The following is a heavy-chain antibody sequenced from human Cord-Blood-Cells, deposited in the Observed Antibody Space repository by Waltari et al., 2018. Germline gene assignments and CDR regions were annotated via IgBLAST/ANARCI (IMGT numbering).Heavy chain of an antibody. Sequence: QVQLQESGPGLVKPSQTLSLTCTVSGVPISSGSYHWSWIRQPAGKGLEWIGYIYTSGSTNYNPSLKSRVTISVDTSKNQFSLKLSSVTAADTAVYYCARGGGSGSYYDYWGQGTLVTVSS. CDR3: ARGGGSGSYYDY. V-gene: IGHV4-61*09. J-gene: IGHJ4*02. CDR2: IYTSGST. CDR1: GVPISSGSYH. D-gene: IGHD3-10*01.